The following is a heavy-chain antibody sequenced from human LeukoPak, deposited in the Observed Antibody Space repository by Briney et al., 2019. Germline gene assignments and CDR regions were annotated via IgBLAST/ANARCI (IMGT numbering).Heavy chain of an antibody. Sequence: GYLRLYSAASGFTFCSYWMHWVRQAPGKGRVWVSRINSDGSSTSYTDSVKGRFTISRDNAKNTLYLQMNTLRADDTAVYYCAKDHGSSDWYYFDYWGQGTLATVSS. CDR2: INSDGSST. V-gene: IGHV3-74*01. CDR3: AKDHGSSDWYYFDY. J-gene: IGHJ4*02. CDR1: GFTFCSYW. D-gene: IGHD6-13*01.